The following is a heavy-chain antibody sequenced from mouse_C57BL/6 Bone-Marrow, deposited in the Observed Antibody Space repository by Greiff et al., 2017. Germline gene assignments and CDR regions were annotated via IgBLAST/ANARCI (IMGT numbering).Heavy chain of an antibody. J-gene: IGHJ3*01. CDR3: AREDFNYYGSSPAWFAY. D-gene: IGHD1-1*01. Sequence: QVQLKESGAELVMPGASVKLSCKASGYTFTSYWMHWVKQRPGQGLEWIGEIDPSDSYTNYNQKFKGKSTLTVDKSSSTAYRQLSSLTSEDSAVYYCAREDFNYYGSSPAWFAYWGQGTLVTVSA. CDR1: GYTFTSYW. CDR2: IDPSDSYT. V-gene: IGHV1-69*01.